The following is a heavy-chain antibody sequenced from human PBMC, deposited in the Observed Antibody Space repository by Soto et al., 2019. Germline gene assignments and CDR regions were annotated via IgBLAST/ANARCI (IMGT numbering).Heavy chain of an antibody. CDR1: GFTFSDYD. CDR3: AKIIAASSGYDY. V-gene: IGHV3-13*01. D-gene: IGHD6-25*01. Sequence: GGSLRLSCAASGFTFSDYDMHWVRQVTGKGLEWVSAIGTAGDTYYRDSVKGRFTISREDAKNSLYLQMNSLGAEDTAVYYCAKIIAASSGYDYWGQGTLVTVSS. J-gene: IGHJ4*02. CDR2: IGTAGDT.